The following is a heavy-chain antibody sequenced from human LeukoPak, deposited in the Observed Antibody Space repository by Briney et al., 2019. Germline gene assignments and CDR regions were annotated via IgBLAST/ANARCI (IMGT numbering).Heavy chain of an antibody. CDR3: AKCSTSAYTTGWCNWIDP. CDR2: TVSRGTT. J-gene: IGHJ5*02. Sequence: GGSLRLSCVASGFTFTSDAMNWVRQAPGKGLEWVSSTVSRGTTQYADSVKGRFTVSRDTSKNTLYLQMNSLRADDTAVYYCAKCSTSAYTTGWCNWIDPWGQGTLVTASS. D-gene: IGHD6-19*01. V-gene: IGHV3-23*01. CDR1: GFTFTSDA.